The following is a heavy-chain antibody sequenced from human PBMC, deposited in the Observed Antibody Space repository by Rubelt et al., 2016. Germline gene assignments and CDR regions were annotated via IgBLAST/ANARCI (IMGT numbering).Heavy chain of an antibody. J-gene: IGHJ4*02. V-gene: IGHV1-18*01. D-gene: IGHD3-10*01. CDR2: ISAYNGNT. CDR1: GYTFTSYG. Sequence: QVQLVQSGAEVKKPGASVKVSCKASGYTFTSYGISWVRQAPGQGLEWRGWISAYNGNTNYAQKRQGRGTMTTDTATSTAYMELRSLRSDDTAVYYCARDGAFPLGSGFEKRSDYRGQGTLVTVSS. CDR3: ARDGAFPLGSGFEKRSDY.